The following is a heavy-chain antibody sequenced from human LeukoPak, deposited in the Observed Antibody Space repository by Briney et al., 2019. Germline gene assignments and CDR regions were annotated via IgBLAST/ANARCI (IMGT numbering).Heavy chain of an antibody. V-gene: IGHV4-59*01. Sequence: PSETLSLTCTVSGGSISSYYWSWIRQPPGKGLEWIGYIYYSGSAIYNPSLKSRVTISVDTSKSQFSLNLSSVTAADTAVYYCARLGYSSSWYVFDYWGQGPLVTVSS. D-gene: IGHD6-13*01. CDR3: ARLGYSSSWYVFDY. J-gene: IGHJ4*02. CDR2: IYYSGSA. CDR1: GGSISSYY.